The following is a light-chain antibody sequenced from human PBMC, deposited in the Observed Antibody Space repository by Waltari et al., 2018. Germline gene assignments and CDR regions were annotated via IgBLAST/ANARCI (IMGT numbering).Light chain of an antibody. Sequence: PGERATLSCRASQSVRSYLAWYQQKPGQAPRLLIYDASDRATGIPARFSGSGSGTDFTLTISSLQSEDFAIYYCQQYNNWPYTFGQGTKLEIK. CDR2: DAS. CDR3: QQYNNWPYT. V-gene: IGKV3D-15*01. CDR1: QSVRSY. J-gene: IGKJ2*01.